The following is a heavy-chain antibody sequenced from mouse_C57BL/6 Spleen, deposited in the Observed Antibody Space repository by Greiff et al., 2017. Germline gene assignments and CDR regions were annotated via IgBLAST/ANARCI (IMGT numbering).Heavy chain of an antibody. CDR1: GYTFTGYW. CDR2: ILPGSGST. Sequence: QVQLKQSGAELMKPGASVKLSCKATGYTFTGYWIAWVKQRPGHGLEWIGEILPGSGSTNYNEKFKGKATFTADTSSNTAYMQLSSLTTEDSAIYYCARAQSSTVVADWYFDVWGTGTTVTVSS. V-gene: IGHV1-9*01. CDR3: ARAQSSTVVADWYFDV. J-gene: IGHJ1*03. D-gene: IGHD1-1*01.